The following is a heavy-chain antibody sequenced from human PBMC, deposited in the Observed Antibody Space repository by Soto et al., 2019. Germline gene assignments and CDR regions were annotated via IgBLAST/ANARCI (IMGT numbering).Heavy chain of an antibody. Sequence: EVQLVESGGDLVQRGGSLRLSCVASGFTFSVYSMNWVRQAPGKGLEWVSYITSDTKTIKYADSVKGRFTISRDNAKNSVYLQRNSLSDEDTAVYYCARSVEGHFDYWGQGTVVTVSS. CDR2: ITSDTKTI. V-gene: IGHV3-48*02. CDR1: GFTFSVYS. J-gene: IGHJ4*02. CDR3: ARSVEGHFDY. D-gene: IGHD6-19*01.